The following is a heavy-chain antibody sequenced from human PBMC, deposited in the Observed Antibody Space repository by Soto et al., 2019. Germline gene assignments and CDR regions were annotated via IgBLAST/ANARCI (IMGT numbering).Heavy chain of an antibody. CDR2: TYYRSKWYN. Sequence: PSQTLSLTCVISGDSVSSNSAAWNWIRQSPSRGLEWLGRTYYRSKWYNDYAVSVKSRITINPDTSKNQFSLQLNSVTPEDTAVYYCARDRWYSSRSLYYYGMDVWGQGTTVTVSS. J-gene: IGHJ6*02. V-gene: IGHV6-1*01. CDR3: ARDRWYSSRSLYYYGMDV. D-gene: IGHD6-13*01. CDR1: GDSVSSNSAA.